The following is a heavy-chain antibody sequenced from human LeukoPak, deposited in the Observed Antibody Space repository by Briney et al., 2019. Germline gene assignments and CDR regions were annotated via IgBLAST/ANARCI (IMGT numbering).Heavy chain of an antibody. CDR2: INPYSGGT. CDR1: GYSFTDYY. V-gene: IGHV1-2*02. Sequence: ASVKVSCKTFGYSFTDYYMHWVRQAPGQGLEWMGWINPYSGGTSSAQKFQGRVTMTRDTSISTVYMQVSWLTSDDTAIYYCARADRLHGGPYLIGPWGQGTLVTVSS. J-gene: IGHJ5*02. CDR3: ARADRLHGGPYLIGP. D-gene: IGHD3-16*01.